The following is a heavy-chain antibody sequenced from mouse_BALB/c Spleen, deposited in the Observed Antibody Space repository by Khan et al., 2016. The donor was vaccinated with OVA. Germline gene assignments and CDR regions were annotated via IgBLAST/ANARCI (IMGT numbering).Heavy chain of an antibody. CDR2: ISYSGRT. Sequence: VQLKESGPGLVKPSQSLSLTCTVTGYSITSDYAWNWIRQFPGNKLEWMGYISYSGRTSYNPSLKSRISITRDTSKNQFFLQLNSVTTEDTATYYCARSVTITTVVATDFDYWGPGTTLTVSS. CDR1: GYSITSDYA. V-gene: IGHV3-2*02. J-gene: IGHJ2*01. D-gene: IGHD1-1*01. CDR3: ARSVTITTVVATDFDY.